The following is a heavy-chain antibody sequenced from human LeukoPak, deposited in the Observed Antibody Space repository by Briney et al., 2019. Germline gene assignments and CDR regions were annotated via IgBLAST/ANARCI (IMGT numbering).Heavy chain of an antibody. CDR2: ISSSSSTI. Sequence: GGSLRLSCAASGFTFSSYSMNWVRQAPGKGLEWVSYISSSSSTIYYADSVKGRFTISRDNSKNTLYLQMNSLRAEDTAVYYCAAMTSVTTGDYWGQGTLVTVSS. V-gene: IGHV3-48*01. CDR3: AAMTSVTTGDY. J-gene: IGHJ4*02. D-gene: IGHD4-11*01. CDR1: GFTFSSYS.